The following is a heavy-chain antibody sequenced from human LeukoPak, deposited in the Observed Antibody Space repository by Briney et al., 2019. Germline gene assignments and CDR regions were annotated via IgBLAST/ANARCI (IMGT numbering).Heavy chain of an antibody. CDR2: IYYSGST. CDR1: GGSISSYY. Sequence: PSETLSLTCTVSGGSISSYYWSWIRQPPGKGLEWIGYIYYSGSTNYNPSLKSRVTISVDTSKNQFSLKLSSVTAADTAVYYCAGGYYYERKDYWGQGTLVTVSS. V-gene: IGHV4-59*01. CDR3: AGGYYYERKDY. J-gene: IGHJ4*02. D-gene: IGHD3-22*01.